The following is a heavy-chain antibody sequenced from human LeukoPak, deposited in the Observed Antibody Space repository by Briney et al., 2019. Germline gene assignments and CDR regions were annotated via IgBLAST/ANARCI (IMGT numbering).Heavy chain of an antibody. V-gene: IGHV3-30*02. CDR1: GFTFSNYG. CDR2: IRYDGRNK. Sequence: GGSLRLSCAASGFTFSNYGMHWVRQAPGKGLDRVSFIRYDGRNKYYADSVKGRFTISRDNSKNTLYLQMNSLRAEDTAIYYCAKGLHYNILTGFRRDYFFDSWGQGTLVTVSS. CDR3: AKGLHYNILTGFRRDYFFDS. J-gene: IGHJ4*02. D-gene: IGHD3-9*01.